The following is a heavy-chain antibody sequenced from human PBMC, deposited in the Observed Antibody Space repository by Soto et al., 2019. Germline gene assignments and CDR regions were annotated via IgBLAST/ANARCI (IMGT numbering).Heavy chain of an antibody. Sequence: GASVKVSCKASGYTFTGYYMHWVRQAPGQGLEWMGWINPNSGGTNYAQKFQGRVTMTRDTSISTAYMELSRLRSDDTAVYYCARASVVPAAIDNWFDPWGQGTLVTVSS. CDR3: ARASVVPAAIDNWFDP. V-gene: IGHV1-2*02. CDR1: GYTFTGYY. CDR2: INPNSGGT. D-gene: IGHD2-2*01. J-gene: IGHJ5*02.